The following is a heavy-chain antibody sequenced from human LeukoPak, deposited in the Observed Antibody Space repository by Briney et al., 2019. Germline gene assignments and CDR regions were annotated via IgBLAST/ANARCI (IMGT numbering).Heavy chain of an antibody. Sequence: ASVKVSCKASGYTFTGYYMHWVRQAPGQGLEWMGWINPNSGVTKFAQRFQGRVTMTRDTSTSTAYLDLSSLRFDDTAVYYCATAVLYGGNDFDYWGQGTLVTVSS. J-gene: IGHJ4*02. CDR2: INPNSGVT. V-gene: IGHV1-2*02. CDR3: ATAVLYGGNDFDY. CDR1: GYTFTGYY. D-gene: IGHD5-12*01.